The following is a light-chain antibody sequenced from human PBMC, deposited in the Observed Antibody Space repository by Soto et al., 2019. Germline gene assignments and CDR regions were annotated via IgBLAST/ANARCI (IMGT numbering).Light chain of an antibody. CDR2: GTS. CDR3: QQYGSSPYT. V-gene: IGKV3-20*01. Sequence: EIVLTQSPGTLSLSSGERATLSCRASQSVTSNSLAWYQQRPGQAPRLLIYGTSTRATGIPDRFSGSGSGTDFTLIISRLEPEDFAVYYCQQYGSSPYTFGQGTKVDIK. CDR1: QSVTSNS. J-gene: IGKJ2*01.